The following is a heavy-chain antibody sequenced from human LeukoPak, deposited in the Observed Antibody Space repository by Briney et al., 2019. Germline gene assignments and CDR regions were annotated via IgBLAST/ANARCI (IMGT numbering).Heavy chain of an antibody. CDR2: IHSTGST. Sequence: PSETLSLTCTFSGGSINSHFWSWIRQPPGTGLEWIGYIHSTGSTNYNPSLKSRVTISVDTSRNQFSLKLSSVTAADPAVYYCARDGYSGSSLFDYWGQGALVTVSS. CDR3: ARDGYSGSSLFDY. J-gene: IGHJ4*02. D-gene: IGHD1-26*01. CDR1: GGSINSHF. V-gene: IGHV4-59*11.